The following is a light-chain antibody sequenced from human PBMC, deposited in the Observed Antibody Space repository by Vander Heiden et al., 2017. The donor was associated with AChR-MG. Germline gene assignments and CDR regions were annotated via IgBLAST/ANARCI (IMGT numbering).Light chain of an antibody. CDR2: AAS. J-gene: IGKJ1*01. CDR3: QQSFTPRWT. V-gene: IGKV1-39*01. Sequence: DIQMTQSPSSLSASVGDRLTITCRASQTITTYFNWYQQRPGKAPKLLIYAASSLQSGVPSRFSGSGSGTEFTLTISSLQPEDFATYYCQQSFTPRWTFGQGTKVEIK. CDR1: QTITTY.